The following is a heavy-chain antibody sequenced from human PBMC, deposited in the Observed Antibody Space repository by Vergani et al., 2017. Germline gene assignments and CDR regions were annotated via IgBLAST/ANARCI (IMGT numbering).Heavy chain of an antibody. D-gene: IGHD2/OR15-2a*01. Sequence: QITLKESGPTLLKPTQTLTLTCTFSGFSLTTSGVGVGWIRQPPGKALEWVALIYWNDDKRYNPSLRSRLTITKDTSKNQVVLRMTNIAPVDTGTYYCAREYCYHQNRGGSPDAFDFWGQGTMVTVPS. CDR2: IYWNDDK. CDR3: AREYCYHQNRGGSPDAFDF. V-gene: IGHV2-5*01. J-gene: IGHJ3*01. CDR1: GFSLTTSGVG.